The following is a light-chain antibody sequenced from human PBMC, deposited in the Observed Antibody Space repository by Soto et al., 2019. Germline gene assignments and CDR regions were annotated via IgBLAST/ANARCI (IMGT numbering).Light chain of an antibody. Sequence: QSALTQPPSASGSPGQSVTISCTGTSSDVGGYNYVSWYQHHPGKAPKFIIYEVSKRPSGVPDRFSGSKSGNTASLTVSGLQAEDEADYYYSSYAGSNNLGVFGTGTKLTVL. CDR1: SSDVGGYNY. V-gene: IGLV2-8*01. J-gene: IGLJ1*01. CDR2: EVS. CDR3: SSYAGSNNLGV.